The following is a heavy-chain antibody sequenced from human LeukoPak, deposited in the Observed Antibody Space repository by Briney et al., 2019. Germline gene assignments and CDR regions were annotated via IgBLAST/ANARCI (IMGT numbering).Heavy chain of an antibody. Sequence: SETLSLTCTVSGVSISGDYWSWIRQPPGKGLEWIGYIYFTGNTDHNPSLKSRVTLSMDTSKNQFSLKLTSVTAADTAVYYCMSRGYWGQGTLVTVSS. V-gene: IGHV4-59*08. CDR2: IYFTGNT. D-gene: IGHD5/OR15-5a*01. CDR1: GVSISGDY. CDR3: MSRGY. J-gene: IGHJ4*02.